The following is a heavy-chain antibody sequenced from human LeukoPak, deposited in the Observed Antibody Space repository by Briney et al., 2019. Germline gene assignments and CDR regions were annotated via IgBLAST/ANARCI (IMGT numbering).Heavy chain of an antibody. D-gene: IGHD4/OR15-4a*01. Sequence: GGSLRLSCAVSGFTLSSYAMTWVRQAPGKGLEWVSGIGGGGDNTYYADFVKGRFTISRDNSENTLYLQMNSLRAEGTAVYYCAKDLGLTISGRLECWGQGTLVTVSS. CDR1: GFTLSSYA. CDR3: AKDLGLTISGRLEC. V-gene: IGHV3-23*01. CDR2: IGGGGDNT. J-gene: IGHJ4*02.